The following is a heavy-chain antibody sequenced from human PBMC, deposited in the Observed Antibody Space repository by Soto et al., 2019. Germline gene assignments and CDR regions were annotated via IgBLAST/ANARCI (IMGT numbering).Heavy chain of an antibody. D-gene: IGHD5-12*01. V-gene: IGHV1-2*04. CDR1: GYTFTGYY. CDR2: INPNSGGT. J-gene: IGHJ4*02. Sequence: QVQLVQSGAEVKKPGASVKVSCKASGYTFTGYYMHWVRQAPGQGLEWMGWINPNSGGTNYAQKFQGWVTMNRETSISTGYMELSRLSSDETAVYYCARGGPMPLGTTKRGLDYWGQGTLVTVSS. CDR3: ARGGPMPLGTTKRGLDY.